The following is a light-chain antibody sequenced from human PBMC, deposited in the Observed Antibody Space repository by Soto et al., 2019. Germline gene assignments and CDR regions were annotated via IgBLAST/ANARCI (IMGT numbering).Light chain of an antibody. V-gene: IGLV1-44*01. CDR3: ASWDDSLNGPV. CDR2: SDN. CDR1: SSNIVSYS. Sequence: QSVLTQPPSASGTPGQRVTMSCSGSSSNIVSYSVSWYLHLPGTAPKILIYSDNQRPSGVPARFSGSKSGTSASLAISGLQSEDEADYYCASWDDSLNGPVFGGGTKLTVL. J-gene: IGLJ3*02.